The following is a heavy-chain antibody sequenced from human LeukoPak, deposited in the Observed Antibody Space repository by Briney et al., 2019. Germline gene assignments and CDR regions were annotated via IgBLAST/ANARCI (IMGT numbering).Heavy chain of an antibody. CDR3: ARGHIQRYRSGGSCYLSGFDY. D-gene: IGHD2-15*01. V-gene: IGHV4-34*01. J-gene: IGHJ4*02. CDR2: INHSGST. CDR1: GGSFSGYY. Sequence: SETLSLTCAVYGGSFSGYYWSWLRQPPGKGLEWIGEINHSGSTNYNPSLKSRVTISVDTSKNQFSLKLSSVTAADTAVYYCARGHIQRYRSGGSCYLSGFDYWGQGTLVTVSS.